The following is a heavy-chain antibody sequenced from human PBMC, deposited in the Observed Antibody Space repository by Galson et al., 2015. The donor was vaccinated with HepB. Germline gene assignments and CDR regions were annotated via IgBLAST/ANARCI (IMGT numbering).Heavy chain of an antibody. V-gene: IGHV1-69*02. D-gene: IGHD2-15*01. Sequence: SVKVSCKASGGTFSSYTISWVRQAPGQGLEWMGRIIPILGIANYAQKFQGRVTITADKSTSTAYMELSSLRSEDTAVYYCARVDKYCSGGSCYGYWGQGTLVTVSS. CDR1: GGTFSSYT. J-gene: IGHJ4*02. CDR2: IIPILGIA. CDR3: ARVDKYCSGGSCYGY.